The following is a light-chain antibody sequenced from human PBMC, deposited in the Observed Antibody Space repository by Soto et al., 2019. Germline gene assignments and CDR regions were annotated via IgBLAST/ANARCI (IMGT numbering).Light chain of an antibody. CDR3: TSYTTSDTLL. J-gene: IGLJ2*01. CDR1: SSDIGTSDS. CDR2: EVF. V-gene: IGLV2-14*01. Sequence: QSVLTQPASVSGSPGQSITISCTGTSSDIGTSDSVSWYQHHPAKAPKLLIYEVFSRPSGVSNRFSGSKSGNTASLTISGLQAEDEAHYYCTSYTTSDTLLFGGGTKLTVL.